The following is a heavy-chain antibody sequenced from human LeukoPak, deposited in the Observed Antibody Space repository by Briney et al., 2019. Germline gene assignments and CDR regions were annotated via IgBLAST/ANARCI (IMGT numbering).Heavy chain of an antibody. Sequence: PSETLSLTCAIYGGSFSGYYWSWIRQPPGKGLEWIGEINHSGSTNYNPSLKSRVTISVDTSKNQFSLKLSSVTAADTAVYYCARYYTTISYYYGMDVWGQGTTVTVSS. CDR3: ARYYTTISYYYGMDV. J-gene: IGHJ6*02. V-gene: IGHV4-34*01. CDR2: INHSGST. CDR1: GGSFSGYY. D-gene: IGHD5-12*01.